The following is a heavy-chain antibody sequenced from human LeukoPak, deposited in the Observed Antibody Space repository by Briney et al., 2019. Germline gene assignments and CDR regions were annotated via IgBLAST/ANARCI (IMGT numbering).Heavy chain of an antibody. CDR2: IYHSGST. V-gene: IGHV4-38-2*01. J-gene: IGHJ4*02. CDR1: GYSISSGYY. D-gene: IGHD2-2*01. Sequence: PSETLSLTCAVSGYSISSGYYWGWSRQPPGKGREWIGSIYHSGSTYYNPSLNSRVTISVDTSKNQFSLKLSSVTAADTAVYYCARRRCSSTSCLGFDYWGQGTLVTVSS. CDR3: ARRRCSSTSCLGFDY.